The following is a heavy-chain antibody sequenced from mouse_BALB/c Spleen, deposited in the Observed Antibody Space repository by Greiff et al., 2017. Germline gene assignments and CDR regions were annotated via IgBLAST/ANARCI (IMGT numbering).Heavy chain of an antibody. V-gene: IGHV1S137*01. CDR1: GYTFTDYA. CDR3: ARSGTGFAY. CDR2: ISTYYGDA. Sequence: QVQLKESGAELVRPGVSVKISCKGSGYTFTDYAMHWVKQSHAKSLEWIGVISTYYGDASYNQKFKGKATMTVDKSSSTAYMELARLTSEDSAIYYCARSGTGFAYWGQGTLVTVSA. J-gene: IGHJ3*01. D-gene: IGHD3-1*01.